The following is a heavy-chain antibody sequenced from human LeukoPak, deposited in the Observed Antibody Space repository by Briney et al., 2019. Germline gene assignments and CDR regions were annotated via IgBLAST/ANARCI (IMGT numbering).Heavy chain of an antibody. CDR1: GGSFSGYY. Sequence: SETLSLTCAVYGGSFSGYYWGWIRQPPGKGLEWIGSIYHSGSTYYNPSLKSRVTISVDTSKNQFSLKLSSVTAADTAVYYCASYDFWSGYHDYWGQGTLVTVSS. CDR2: IYHSGST. V-gene: IGHV4-38-2*01. CDR3: ASYDFWSGYHDY. D-gene: IGHD3-3*01. J-gene: IGHJ4*02.